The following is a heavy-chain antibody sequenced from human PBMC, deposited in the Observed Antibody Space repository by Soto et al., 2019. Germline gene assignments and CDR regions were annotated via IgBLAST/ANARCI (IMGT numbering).Heavy chain of an antibody. D-gene: IGHD1-1*01. J-gene: IGHJ6*02. CDR1: GFIFANYG. V-gene: IGHV3-30*18. CDR3: AKARGANNWANYYGLDV. CDR2: ITYEGSNK. Sequence: QEQLVESGGGVVQPGRSLRISCAASGFIFANYGMHWVRQAPGKGLEWVALITYEGSNKYYADAVKGRFTISRDNAKNMVSLKMNSLIAADKTVNYCAKARGANNWANYYGLDVGGHGPPVTVSS.